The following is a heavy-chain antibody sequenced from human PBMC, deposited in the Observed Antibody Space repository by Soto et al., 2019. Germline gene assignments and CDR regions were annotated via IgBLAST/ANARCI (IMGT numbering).Heavy chain of an antibody. CDR2: ISYTGTT. Sequence: PSETLSLTCTVSGSSISDEYHWTWIRQSPAKGLEWIGYISYTGTTYYNPSLKSRVTISGDTSKNQFSLRMASVTAADTAVYYCARKPTVTTTRRFFDSWGQGSLVTVSS. D-gene: IGHD4-17*01. V-gene: IGHV4-30-4*01. CDR1: GSSISDEYH. J-gene: IGHJ4*02. CDR3: ARKPTVTTTRRFFDS.